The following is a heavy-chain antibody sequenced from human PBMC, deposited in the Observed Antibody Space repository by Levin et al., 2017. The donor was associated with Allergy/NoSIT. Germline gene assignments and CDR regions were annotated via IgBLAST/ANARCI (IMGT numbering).Heavy chain of an antibody. J-gene: IGHJ6*04. CDR3: ARGGGSGTYYLS. CDR2: IYYTGTT. CDR1: GDSIHNGGYY. Sequence: SQTLSLPCPVSGDSIHNGGYYWTWIRQHPGRGLEWIGYIYYTGTTFYNPSLSSRLTISVDTSKNQVSLKLSSVTAADTAVYYCARGGGSGTYYLSWGKGTTVIVSS. V-gene: IGHV4-31*03. D-gene: IGHD3-10*01.